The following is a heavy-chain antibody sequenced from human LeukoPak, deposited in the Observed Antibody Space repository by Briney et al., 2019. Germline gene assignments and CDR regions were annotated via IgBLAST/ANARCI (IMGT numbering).Heavy chain of an antibody. Sequence: GRSLRLSCAASGFTFSSYGMHWVRQAPGKGLEWVAVISYDGSNKYYADSVKGRFTISRDNSKNTLYLQMNSLRAEDTAVYFCARDWGMIAYDYWGPGTLVTVSS. V-gene: IGHV3-30*03. J-gene: IGHJ4*02. D-gene: IGHD2-21*01. CDR1: GFTFSSYG. CDR3: ARDWGMIAYDY. CDR2: ISYDGSNK.